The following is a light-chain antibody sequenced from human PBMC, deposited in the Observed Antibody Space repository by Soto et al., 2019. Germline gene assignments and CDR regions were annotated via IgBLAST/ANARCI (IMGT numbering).Light chain of an antibody. CDR2: GAS. V-gene: IGKV3-20*01. J-gene: IGKJ2*03. Sequence: EIVLTQSPGTLSLSSGERATRSCRASQPLSSSYLAGYQQKPGQAPRLLIYGASSRATGIPDRVSGSGSGTAFTLTISRLEPEDFAVYYWHRYGSCPSYWYRLGQGTKLEI. CDR1: QPLSSSY. CDR3: HRYGSCPSYWYR.